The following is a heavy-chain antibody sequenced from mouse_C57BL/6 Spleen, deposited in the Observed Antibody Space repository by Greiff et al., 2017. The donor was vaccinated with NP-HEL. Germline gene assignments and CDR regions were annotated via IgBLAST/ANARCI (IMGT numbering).Heavy chain of an antibody. CDR3: AREGIYYGNSYAMDY. D-gene: IGHD2-1*01. V-gene: IGHV1-80*01. J-gene: IGHJ4*01. Sequence: VQLQQSGAELVKPGASVKISCKASGYAFSSYWMNWVKQRPGKGLEWIGQIYPGDGDTNYNGKFKGKATLTADKSSSTAYMQLSSLTSEDSAVYFCAREGIYYGNSYAMDYWGQGTSVTVSS. CDR1: GYAFSSYW. CDR2: IYPGDGDT.